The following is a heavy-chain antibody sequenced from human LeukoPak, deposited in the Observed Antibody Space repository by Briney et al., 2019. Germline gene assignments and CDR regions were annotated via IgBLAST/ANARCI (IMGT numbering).Heavy chain of an antibody. J-gene: IGHJ4*02. CDR2: IYYSGST. V-gene: IGHV4-59*01. D-gene: IGHD3-10*01. CDR3: ARTWLDYFDY. Sequence: SETLPLTCTVSGGSISSYYWSWIRQPPGKGLEWIGYIYYSGSTNYNPSLKSRVTISVDTSKNQFSLKLSSVTAADTAVYYCARTWLDYFDYWGQGTLVTVSS. CDR1: GGSISSYY.